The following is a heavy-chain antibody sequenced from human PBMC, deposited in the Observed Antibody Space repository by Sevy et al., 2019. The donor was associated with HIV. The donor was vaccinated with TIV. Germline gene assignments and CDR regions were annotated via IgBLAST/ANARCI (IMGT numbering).Heavy chain of an antibody. D-gene: IGHD2-2*01. CDR2: FCMGGDRI. V-gene: IGHV3-23*01. CDR1: GFRFSIYA. Sequence: GGSLRLSCTTSGFRFSIYAMTWVRQAPGKGLEWVSSFCMGGDRIYYADSVRGRFTISRDDSKNMLYLEMNNLRAEDTAKYYCVREGCSKGHDYWGQGTLVTVSS. J-gene: IGHJ4*02. CDR3: VREGCSKGHDY.